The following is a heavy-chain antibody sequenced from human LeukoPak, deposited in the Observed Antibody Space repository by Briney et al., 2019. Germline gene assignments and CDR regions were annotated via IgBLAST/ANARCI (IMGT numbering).Heavy chain of an antibody. CDR2: IHPDDSYS. CDR3: ARLALGMTRAGKYFYNGVDV. D-gene: IGHD1-1*01. J-gene: IGHJ6*02. V-gene: IGHV5-10-1*01. Sequence: GESLKISCKGSGDSFTNSWIGWVRQMPGKGLEWVGRIHPDDSYSNYSPSFEGRVTISVEKSISTAYLQWSSLRASDTATYYCARLALGMTRAGKYFYNGVDVWGQGTTVTVSS. CDR1: GDSFTNSW.